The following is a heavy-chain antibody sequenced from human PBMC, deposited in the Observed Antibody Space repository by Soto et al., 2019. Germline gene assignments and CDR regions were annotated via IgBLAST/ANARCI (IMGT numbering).Heavy chain of an antibody. J-gene: IGHJ4*02. V-gene: IGHV1-2*02. CDR3: GTEPPGTGGLDY. CDR2: IDLDTGNT. CDR1: GHTFAGHH. Sequence: QVQLVQSGAEVKKPGASVKVSCEASGHTFAGHHMHWVRQAPGQGLEWMGYIDLDTGNTAYAQKFQGRVTTTRDTAVTTAYMEVRGLRTDDTALYYCGTEPPGTGGLDYWGQGTLVTVSS. D-gene: IGHD3-10*01.